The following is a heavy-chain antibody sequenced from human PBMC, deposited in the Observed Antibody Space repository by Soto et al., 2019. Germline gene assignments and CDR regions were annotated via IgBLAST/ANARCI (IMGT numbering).Heavy chain of an antibody. J-gene: IGHJ6*03. CDR3: ARGLLLWFGELSRRGGYYYCMDV. D-gene: IGHD3-10*01. CDR1: GGSFSGYQ. Sequence: QVQLQQWGAGLLKPSETLSLTCAVYGGSFSGYQWSWIRQTPGKGLEWIGEINDTGNINYNPSLKSRVTILLDTPKKQISLKLSSVTAADSPVYYCARGLLLWFGELSRRGGYYYCMDVWGKGTTVTVSS. V-gene: IGHV4-34*01. CDR2: INDTGNI.